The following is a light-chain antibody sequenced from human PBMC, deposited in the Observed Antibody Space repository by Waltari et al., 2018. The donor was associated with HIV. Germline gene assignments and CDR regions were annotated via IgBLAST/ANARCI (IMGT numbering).Light chain of an antibody. CDR1: NIGSKS. Sequence: SYVLTQAPSVSVAPGQTARITCGGNNIGSKSVHWYQQRPGQAPVLVVYDDIDRPSGIPERFSGSKSGNTATLTISRVEAVDEADYYCQVWDITTDHHVFGNGTKVTVL. J-gene: IGLJ1*01. CDR2: DDI. V-gene: IGLV3-21*02. CDR3: QVWDITTDHHV.